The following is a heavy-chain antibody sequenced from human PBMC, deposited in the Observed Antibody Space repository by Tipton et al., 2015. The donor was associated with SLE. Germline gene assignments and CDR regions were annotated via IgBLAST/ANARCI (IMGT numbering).Heavy chain of an antibody. Sequence: GSLRLSCAASGFTFSSYGMHWVRQAPGKGLEWVAFIRYDGSNKYYADSVKGRFTVSRDNSKNTLYLQMNSLRAEDTAVYYCAKDRQWLVDYWGQGTLVTVSS. CDR3: AKDRQWLVDY. D-gene: IGHD6-19*01. CDR2: IRYDGSNK. CDR1: GFTFSSYG. V-gene: IGHV3-30*02. J-gene: IGHJ4*02.